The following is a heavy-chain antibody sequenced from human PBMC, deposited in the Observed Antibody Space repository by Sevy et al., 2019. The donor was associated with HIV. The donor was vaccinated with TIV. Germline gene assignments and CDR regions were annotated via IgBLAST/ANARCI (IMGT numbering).Heavy chain of an antibody. Sequence: GGSLRLSCEASGFTFSSYAMSWVRQAPGKGLEWVSGISDSGGSTYYAHSVKGRFTISRDNSKNTLYLQMNSLRAEDTAVYYCAKRRRDSSGYYFDYWGQGTLVTVSS. D-gene: IGHD3-22*01. V-gene: IGHV3-23*01. CDR2: ISDSGGST. CDR1: GFTFSSYA. J-gene: IGHJ4*02. CDR3: AKRRRDSSGYYFDY.